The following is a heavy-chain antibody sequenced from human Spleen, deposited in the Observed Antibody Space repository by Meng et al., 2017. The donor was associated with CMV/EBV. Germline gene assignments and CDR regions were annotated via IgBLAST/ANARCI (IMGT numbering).Heavy chain of an antibody. CDR2: IRSKAYGGTT. D-gene: IGHD2-2*02. Sequence: GGSLRLSCTASGFTFGDYAMSWVRQAPGKGLEWVGFIRSKAYGGTTEYAASVKGRFTISRDDSKSIAYLQMNSLKTEDTAVYYCTRWVQIKVVPAAITSYYYYGMDVWGQGTTVTVSS. CDR3: TRWVQIKVVPAAITSYYYYGMDV. CDR1: GFTFGDYA. V-gene: IGHV3-49*04. J-gene: IGHJ6*02.